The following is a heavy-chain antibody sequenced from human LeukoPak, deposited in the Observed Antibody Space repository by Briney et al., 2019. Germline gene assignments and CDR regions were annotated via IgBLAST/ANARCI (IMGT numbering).Heavy chain of an antibody. CDR2: VYYGRSP. CDR1: GDSISRSTYY. V-gene: IGHV4-39*02. J-gene: IGHJ4*02. Sequence: SETLSLTCTVSGDSISRSTYYWAWIRQPPGTGLEWIGSVYYGRSPYFNPSLEGRATISVDTSKNHFSLKMSSVTAADTAVYYCARSSGTGTFSYWGQGTLVTVSS. D-gene: IGHD6-25*01. CDR3: ARSSGTGTFSY.